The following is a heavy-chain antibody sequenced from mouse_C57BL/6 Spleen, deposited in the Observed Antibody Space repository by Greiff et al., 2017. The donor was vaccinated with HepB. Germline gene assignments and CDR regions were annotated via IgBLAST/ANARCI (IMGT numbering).Heavy chain of an antibody. Sequence: QVQLQESGAELVRPGTSVKVSCKASGYAFTNYLIEWVKQRPGQGLEWIGVINPGSGGTNYNEKFKGKATLTADKSSSTAYMQLSSLTSEDSAVYFCAREGGNYGRAMDYWGQGTSVTVSS. V-gene: IGHV1-54*01. CDR2: INPGSGGT. D-gene: IGHD2-1*01. J-gene: IGHJ4*01. CDR3: AREGGNYGRAMDY. CDR1: GYAFTNYL.